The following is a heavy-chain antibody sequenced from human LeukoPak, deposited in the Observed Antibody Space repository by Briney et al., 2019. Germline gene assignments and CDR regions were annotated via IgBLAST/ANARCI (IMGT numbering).Heavy chain of an antibody. CDR1: GFTFSTYS. CDR2: ISTSSSYI. CDR3: ARDGSGWNNWFDP. Sequence: GGSLRLSCAASGFTFSTYSMNWVRQAPGKGLEWVSSISTSSSYIYYADSVKGRFTISRGNAKKFLYLQMSGLRAEDTAVYYCARDGSGWNNWFDPWGQGTLVTVSS. J-gene: IGHJ5*02. V-gene: IGHV3-21*01. D-gene: IGHD6-19*01.